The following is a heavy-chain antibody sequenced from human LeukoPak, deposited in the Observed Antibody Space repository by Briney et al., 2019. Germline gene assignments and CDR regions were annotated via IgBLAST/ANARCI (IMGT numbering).Heavy chain of an antibody. J-gene: IGHJ5*02. D-gene: IGHD2-21*02. Sequence: SETLSLTCTVSGGSISSYYWSWIRQPPGKGLEWIGYIYYSGSTNYNPSLKSRVTISVDTSKNQFSLKLSSVTAADTAVYYCARHSRHYVAARSGWFDPWGQGTLVTVSS. CDR3: ARHSRHYVAARSGWFDP. CDR2: IYYSGST. CDR1: GGSISSYY. V-gene: IGHV4-59*08.